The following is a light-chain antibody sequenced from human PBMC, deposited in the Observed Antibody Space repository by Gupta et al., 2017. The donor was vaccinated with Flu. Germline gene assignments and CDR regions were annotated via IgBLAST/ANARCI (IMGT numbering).Light chain of an antibody. CDR2: AAS. CDR3: QLYGTSPVLT. J-gene: IGKJ3*01. Sequence: EIALMQSPGILSLSPGERATLSCRASQNINNYQLSWYQQRPGQTPRLLIYAASTRATGIPERFSGSGSGTDFTLTISRLEPEDFAMYYCQLYGTSPVLTFGPGTKVELK. CDR1: QNINNYQ. V-gene: IGKV3-20*01.